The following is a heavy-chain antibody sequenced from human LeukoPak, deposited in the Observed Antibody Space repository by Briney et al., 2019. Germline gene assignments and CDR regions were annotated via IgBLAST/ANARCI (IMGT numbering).Heavy chain of an antibody. CDR1: DGSFRGDY. D-gene: IGHD3-3*01. CDR3: ARGGDFWRGVGWFDP. Sequence: SETLSLTCAVYDGSFRGDYWSWIRQPPGKGLEWIGEINQSGSTNYNPSLKRRVTISVDTSKNQFSLKLSSVTAADTAVYFCARGGDFWRGVGWFDPWGQGTLVTVSS. V-gene: IGHV4-34*01. J-gene: IGHJ5*02. CDR2: INQSGST.